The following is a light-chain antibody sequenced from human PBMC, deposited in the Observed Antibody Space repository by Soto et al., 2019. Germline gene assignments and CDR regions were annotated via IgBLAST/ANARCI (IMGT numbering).Light chain of an antibody. CDR2: EGI. V-gene: IGLV2-23*01. CDR1: SSDVGHSNR. J-gene: IGLJ3*02. CDR3: SSYAGSGTWV. Sequence: QSALTQPASVSGSPGQSITISCTGTSSDVGHSNRVSWYQHHPGTDPKVMIYEGIKRPSGVSIRFSGTKSDNTASLTISGLQAEDEADYYCSSYAGSGTWVFGGGTKLTVL.